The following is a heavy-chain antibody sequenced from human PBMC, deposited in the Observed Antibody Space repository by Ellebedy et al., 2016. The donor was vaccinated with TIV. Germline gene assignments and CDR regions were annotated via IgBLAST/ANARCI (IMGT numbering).Heavy chain of an antibody. Sequence: ASVKVSCKASGNTFTSHYIHWVRQAPGQGLEWMGIINRSGGYTTYAQRLQGRLTMTRDTSTSTVYMELTGLRSEDTAVYYCAYSGNYNYPLDYWGQGTPVTVSS. J-gene: IGHJ4*02. CDR1: GNTFTSHY. V-gene: IGHV1-46*04. CDR3: AYSGNYNYPLDY. CDR2: INRSGGYT. D-gene: IGHD1-26*01.